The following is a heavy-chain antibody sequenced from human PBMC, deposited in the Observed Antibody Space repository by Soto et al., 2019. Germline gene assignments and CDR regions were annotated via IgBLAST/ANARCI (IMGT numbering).Heavy chain of an antibody. Sequence: SETLSLTCTVSSGSISVTNVFWGWVRQPPGKGLEWIGNVDYSGTAYFSPSLATRATFHVDTSKNQFSLTLYSVTAADTAVYYCARITGRHLDYWGQGILVTVSS. CDR1: SGSISVTNVF. CDR3: ARITGRHLDY. J-gene: IGHJ4*02. D-gene: IGHD1-20*01. V-gene: IGHV4-39*01. CDR2: VDYSGTA.